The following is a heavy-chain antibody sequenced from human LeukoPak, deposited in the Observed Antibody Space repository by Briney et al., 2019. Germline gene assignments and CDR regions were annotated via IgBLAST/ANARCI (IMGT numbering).Heavy chain of an antibody. CDR3: ARDRRCYDSSGYLAY. V-gene: IGHV1-18*01. CDR2: ISAYNGNT. D-gene: IGHD3-22*01. CDR1: GYTFTSYG. J-gene: IGHJ4*02. Sequence: GASVKVSCKASGYTFTSYGISWVRQAPGQGLEWMGWISAYNGNTNYAQKLQGRVTMTTDTSTSTAYMELRSLRSDDTAVYYCARDRRCYDSSGYLAYWGQGTLVTVSS.